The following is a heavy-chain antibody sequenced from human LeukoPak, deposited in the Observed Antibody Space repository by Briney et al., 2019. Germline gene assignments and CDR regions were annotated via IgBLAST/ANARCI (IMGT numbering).Heavy chain of an antibody. CDR1: GFTFSDYY. CDR3: ARGLITFGGVIVRGMDV. Sequence: GGSLRLSCAASGFTFSDYYMSWIRQAPGKGLEWGSYISNSGSTIYYADSVKGRFTISRDNAKNSLYLQMNSLRAEDTAVYYCARGLITFGGVIVRGMDVWGQGTTVTVSS. J-gene: IGHJ6*02. V-gene: IGHV3-11*01. CDR2: ISNSGSTI. D-gene: IGHD3-16*02.